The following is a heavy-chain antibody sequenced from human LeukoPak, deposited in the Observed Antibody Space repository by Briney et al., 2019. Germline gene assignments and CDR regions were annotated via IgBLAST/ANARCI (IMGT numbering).Heavy chain of an antibody. CDR3: ARESGIAARWLGTYYFDY. D-gene: IGHD6-6*01. Sequence: SQTLSLTCAVSGGSISSGGYSWSWIRQPPGKGLEWIGYIYHSGSTYYNPSLKSRVTISVDRSKNQFSLKLSSVTAADTAVYYCARESGIAARWLGTYYFDYWGQGTLVTVSS. CDR1: GGSISSGGYS. V-gene: IGHV4-30-2*01. J-gene: IGHJ4*02. CDR2: IYHSGST.